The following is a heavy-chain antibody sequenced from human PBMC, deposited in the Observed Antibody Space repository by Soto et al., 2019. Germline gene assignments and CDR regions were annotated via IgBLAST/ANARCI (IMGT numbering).Heavy chain of an antibody. CDR3: ARVERGTATTVVDAFDI. D-gene: IGHD1-1*01. J-gene: IGHJ3*02. V-gene: IGHV4-34*01. Sequence: QVQLQQWGAGLLKPSETLSLTCAVYGGFVSSGSYYWSWIRQPPGKGLEWIGEMSHSGGTHFNPFIKGLVTISVDTSKNQFSLKMSSVTAADTALYYFARVERGTATTVVDAFDIWGPGTMVTVSS. CDR2: MSHSGGT. CDR1: GGFVSSGSYY.